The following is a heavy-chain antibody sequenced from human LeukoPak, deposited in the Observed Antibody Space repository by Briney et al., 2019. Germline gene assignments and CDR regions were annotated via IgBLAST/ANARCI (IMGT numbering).Heavy chain of an antibody. J-gene: IGHJ5*02. D-gene: IGHD2-15*01. CDR3: ARDIVVVVAAIWNWFDP. V-gene: IGHV4-39*07. CDR2: IYHSGST. CDR1: GGSISSNSYY. Sequence: SETLSLTCTVSGGSISSNSYYWGWIRQPPGKGLEWIGSIYHSGSTYYNPSLKSRVTISVDTSKNQFSLKLSSVTAADTAVYYCARDIVVVVAAIWNWFDPWGQGTLVTVSS.